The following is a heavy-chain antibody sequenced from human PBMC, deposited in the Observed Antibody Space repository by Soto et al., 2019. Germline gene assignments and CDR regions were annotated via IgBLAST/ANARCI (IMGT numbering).Heavy chain of an antibody. CDR1: GFTFSSYS. CDR2: ISSSSSYI. CDR3: ARDLDRYYYGMDV. J-gene: IGHJ6*02. Sequence: GGSLRLSFAASGFTFSSYSMNWVRQAPGKGLEWVSSISSSSSYIYYADSVKGRFTISRDNAKNSLYLQMNSLRAEDTAVYYCARDLDRYYYGMDVWGQGTTVTVSS. V-gene: IGHV3-21*01.